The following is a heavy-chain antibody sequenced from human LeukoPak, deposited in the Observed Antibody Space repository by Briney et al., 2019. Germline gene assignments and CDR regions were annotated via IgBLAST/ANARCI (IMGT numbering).Heavy chain of an antibody. V-gene: IGHV4-59*08. Sequence: KPSETLSLTCTVSGGSISSYFWSWIRQPPGKGLEWVGHIFYSGNTNYNPSLKSRVTISVDTSRKQFSLKLSSVTAADTAVYYCARRGWAAGGDYFDYWGQGSLVTVSS. CDR3: ARRGWAAGGDYFDY. J-gene: IGHJ4*02. CDR1: GGSISSYF. D-gene: IGHD6-13*01. CDR2: IFYSGNT.